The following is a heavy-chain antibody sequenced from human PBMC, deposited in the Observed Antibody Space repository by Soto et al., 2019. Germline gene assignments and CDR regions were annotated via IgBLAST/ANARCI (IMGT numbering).Heavy chain of an antibody. Sequence: CKASGGTFSSYAISWVRQAPGQGLEWMGGIIPIFGTANYAQKFQGRVTITADESTSTAYMELSSLRSEDTAVYYCARRPSNWNTYYFDYWGQGTPVTVSS. V-gene: IGHV1-69*01. CDR2: IIPIFGTA. CDR3: ARRPSNWNTYYFDY. CDR1: GGTFSSYA. J-gene: IGHJ4*02. D-gene: IGHD1-20*01.